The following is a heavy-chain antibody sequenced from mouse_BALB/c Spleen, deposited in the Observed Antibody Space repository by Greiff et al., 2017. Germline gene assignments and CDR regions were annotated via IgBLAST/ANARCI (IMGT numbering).Heavy chain of an antibody. CDR1: GFTFSSFG. CDR2: ISSGSSTI. CDR3: ARDGYYVGFAD. J-gene: IGHJ3*01. Sequence: VQLQQSGGGLVQPGGSRKLSCAASGFTFSSFGMHWVRQAPEKGLEWVAYISSGSSTIYYADTVKGRFTISRDNPKNTLFLQMTSLRSEDTAMYYCARDGYYVGFADWGQGTLVTVSA. D-gene: IGHD2-3*01. V-gene: IGHV5-17*02.